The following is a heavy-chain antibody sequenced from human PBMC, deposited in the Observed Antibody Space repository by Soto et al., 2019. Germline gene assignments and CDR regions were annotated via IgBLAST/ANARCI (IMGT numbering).Heavy chain of an antibody. V-gene: IGHV4-59*01. CDR2: IYYNGMT. CDR1: GGSIIGDY. CDR3: ARTTNSNGPFYFDT. J-gene: IGHJ4*02. D-gene: IGHD6-19*01. Sequence: PSETLSLTCSLSGGSIIGDYWTWIRQPPGKRMEWIAFIYYNGMTNYNPSLKSRVTISMDTSKNQFSLKVRSLTAADTAVYYCARTTNSNGPFYFDTWGQGTQVTVS.